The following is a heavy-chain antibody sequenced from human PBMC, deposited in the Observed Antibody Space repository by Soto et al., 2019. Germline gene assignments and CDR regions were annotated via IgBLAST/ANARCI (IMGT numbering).Heavy chain of an antibody. V-gene: IGHV4-39*01. J-gene: IGHJ4*02. CDR1: GGSISSNSHY. CDR3: ARHSLFGVVIMWSFDY. Sequence: QLQLQESGPGLVKPSETLSLICTVSGGSISSNSHYWGWIRQPPGKGLEWIGSIYYSGSTHYNPSLKSRVTISVDTSKNQFSLKLRSVTAADTAVYYCARHSLFGVVIMWSFDYWGQGTLVTVSS. D-gene: IGHD3-3*01. CDR2: IYYSGST.